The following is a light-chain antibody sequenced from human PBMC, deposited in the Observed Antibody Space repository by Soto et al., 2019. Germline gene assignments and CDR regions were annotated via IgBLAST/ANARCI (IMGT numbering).Light chain of an antibody. CDR2: DVF. Sequence: EIVLTQSPATLSLSPGERATLSCRASQSVGGYLGWYQQRPGQAPRLLIYDVFNRATGIPARFSGSGSGTDFTLTISSLEPEDFAVYYCQHRSNWLWTFGPVTRVEVK. J-gene: IGKJ1*01. V-gene: IGKV3-11*01. CDR1: QSVGGY. CDR3: QHRSNWLWT.